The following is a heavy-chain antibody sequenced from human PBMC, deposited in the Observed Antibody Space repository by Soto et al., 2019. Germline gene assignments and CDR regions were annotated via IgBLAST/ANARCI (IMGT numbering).Heavy chain of an antibody. CDR3: ARFRGYYDSSGYLIHDAFDI. D-gene: IGHD3-22*01. J-gene: IGHJ3*02. CDR1: GGTFSSYA. V-gene: IGHV1-69*01. CDR2: IIPIFGTA. Sequence: QVQLVQSGAEVKKPGSSVKVSCKPSGGTFSSYAISWVRQAPGQGLQWMGRIIPIFGTANYAQKFQGRVTITADESTTTAYMELSSLRSEDTAVYYCARFRGYYDSSGYLIHDAFDIWGQGTMVTVSS.